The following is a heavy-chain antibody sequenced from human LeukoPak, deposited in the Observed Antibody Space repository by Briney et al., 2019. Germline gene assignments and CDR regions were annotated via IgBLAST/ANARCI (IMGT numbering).Heavy chain of an antibody. CDR3: ARVRGAFVY. V-gene: IGHV4-59*01. CDR1: GGSISSYY. J-gene: IGHJ4*02. CDR2: IYYSGST. D-gene: IGHD2/OR15-2a*01. Sequence: SETQSLTCTVSGGSISSYYWSWIRQPPGKGLEWIGYIYYSGSTNYNPSLKSRVTISVDTSKNQFSLKLSSVTAADTAVYYCARVRGAFVYWGQGTLVTVSS.